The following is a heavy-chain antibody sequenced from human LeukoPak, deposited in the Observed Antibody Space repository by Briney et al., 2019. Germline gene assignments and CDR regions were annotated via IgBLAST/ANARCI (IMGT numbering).Heavy chain of an antibody. CDR3: ASLTGATVTPTDY. J-gene: IGHJ4*02. CDR1: GFTFSSYS. Sequence: GGSLRLSCAASGFTFSSYSMNWVRQAPGKGLDWVSYISSSSTIYYADSVKGRFTISRDNAKNSLYLQMNSLRAEDTAVYYCASLTGATVTPTDYWGQGTLVTVSS. D-gene: IGHD4-11*01. V-gene: IGHV3-48*01. CDR2: ISSSSTI.